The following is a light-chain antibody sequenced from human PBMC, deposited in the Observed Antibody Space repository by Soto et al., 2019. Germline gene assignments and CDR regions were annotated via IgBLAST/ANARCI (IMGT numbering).Light chain of an antibody. J-gene: IGLJ1*01. CDR2: DDD. CDR3: GSWDSSLSAYV. V-gene: IGLV1-51*01. CDR1: SSNIGGNS. Sequence: QSVLTQPPSVSAAPGQKVTISCSGSSSNIGGNSVSWYQQLPGTAPKLLIYDDDKRPSGIPDRFSGSKSGTSATLGITGFQTGDEADYYCGSWDSSLSAYVFARGTKVTVL.